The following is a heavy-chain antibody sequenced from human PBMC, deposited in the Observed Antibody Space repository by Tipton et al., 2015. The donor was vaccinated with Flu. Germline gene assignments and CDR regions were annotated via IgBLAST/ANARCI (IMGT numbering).Heavy chain of an antibody. J-gene: IGHJ3*02. Sequence: SLRLSCAASGFTFSSYGMHWVRQAPGKGLEWVAFIRYDGSNKYYADSVKGRFTISRDNSKNTLYLQMNSLRAGDTAVYYCAKGPIVVVISDNDAFDIWGQGTMVTVSS. CDR1: GFTFSSYG. D-gene: IGHD3-22*01. CDR2: IRYDGSNK. CDR3: AKGPIVVVISDNDAFDI. V-gene: IGHV3-30*02.